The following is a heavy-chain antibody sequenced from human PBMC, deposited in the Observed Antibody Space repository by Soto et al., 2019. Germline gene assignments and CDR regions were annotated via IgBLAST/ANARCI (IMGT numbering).Heavy chain of an antibody. V-gene: IGHV1-18*01. J-gene: IGHJ4*02. D-gene: IGHD1-1*01. CDR1: GYGFTTYG. CDR3: GRGRYGDY. Sequence: QVHLVQSGAEVKKPGASVKVSCKGSGYGFTTYGITWVRQAPGQGLEWMAWISAHNGNTNYAQKLQGRVTVTRDTSTSTDYMELRSLRSDDTAVYYCGRGRYGDYWGQGALVTVSS. CDR2: ISAHNGNT.